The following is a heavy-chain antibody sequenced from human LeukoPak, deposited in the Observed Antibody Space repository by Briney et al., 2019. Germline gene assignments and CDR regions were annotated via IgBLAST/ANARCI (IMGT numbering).Heavy chain of an antibody. J-gene: IGHJ4*02. CDR3: ARPYSSSTYYFDS. CDR2: INHSGST. V-gene: IGHV4-34*01. Sequence: PSETLSLTCAVYGGSFSGYYWSWIRQPPGKGLEWIGEINHSGSTNYNPSLKSRVTISVDTSKNQFSLKLSSVTAADTAVYYCARPYSSSTYYFDSWGQGTLVTVSS. CDR1: GGSFSGYY. D-gene: IGHD6-13*01.